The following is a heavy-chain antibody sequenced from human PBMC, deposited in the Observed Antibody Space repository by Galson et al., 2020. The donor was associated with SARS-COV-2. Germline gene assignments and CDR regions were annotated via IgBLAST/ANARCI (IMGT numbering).Heavy chain of an antibody. CDR1: GFTFSSYG. J-gene: IGHJ6*02. D-gene: IGHD6-19*01. CDR2: IWYDGSNK. CDR3: ARMTYSSGWYYYYYGMDV. V-gene: IGHV3-33*01. Sequence: GESLKISCAASGFTFSSYGMHWVRQAPGKGLEWVAVIWYDGSNKYYADSVKGRFTISRDNSKNTLYLQMNSLRAEDTAVYYCARMTYSSGWYYYYYGMDVWGQGTTVTVSS.